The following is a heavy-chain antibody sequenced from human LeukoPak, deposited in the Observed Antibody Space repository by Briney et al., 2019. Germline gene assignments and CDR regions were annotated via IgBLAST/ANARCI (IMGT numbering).Heavy chain of an antibody. CDR3: AHRPRGYSLYYSDY. J-gene: IGHJ4*02. D-gene: IGHD5-18*01. CDR2: IYWSDDK. Sequence: ESGPTLVKPTQTLTLTCTFSGFSLSTSGVGVGWIRQPPGKALEFLALIYWSDDKRYSPSLKSRLTITKDTSKNQVVLTMTNMDPVDTATYYCAHRPRGYSLYYSDYWGQGTLVTVFS. V-gene: IGHV2-5*01. CDR1: GFSLSTSGVG.